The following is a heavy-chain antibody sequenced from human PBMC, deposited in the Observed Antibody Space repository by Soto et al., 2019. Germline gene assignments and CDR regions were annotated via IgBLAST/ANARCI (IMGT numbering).Heavy chain of an antibody. CDR3: AKDLGYSYGGFCDY. CDR1: GFIFSNYG. J-gene: IGHJ4*02. V-gene: IGHV3-30*18. Sequence: QVQLVESGGGVVQPERSLRLSCAASGFIFSNYGMHWVRQAPGKGLEWVAVVSSAGSTKYYADSVKGRFTIARDNSKNTGFLQMNSLRAEDTAVYYCAKDLGYSYGGFCDYWGQGTLVTVSS. CDR2: VSSAGSTK. D-gene: IGHD5-18*01.